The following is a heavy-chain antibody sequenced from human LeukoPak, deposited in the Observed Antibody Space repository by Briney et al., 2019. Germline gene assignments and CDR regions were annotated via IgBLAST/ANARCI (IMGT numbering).Heavy chain of an antibody. CDR2: ISSSSSYI. Sequence: PGGSLRLSCAASGFTFSSYSMNWVRQAPGKGLEWVSSISSSSSYIYYADSVKGRFTISRDNAKNSLYLQMHSLRAEDTAVYYCALSPYGDYAFFDYWGQGTLVTVSS. CDR1: GFTFSSYS. D-gene: IGHD4-17*01. V-gene: IGHV3-21*01. J-gene: IGHJ4*02. CDR3: ALSPYGDYAFFDY.